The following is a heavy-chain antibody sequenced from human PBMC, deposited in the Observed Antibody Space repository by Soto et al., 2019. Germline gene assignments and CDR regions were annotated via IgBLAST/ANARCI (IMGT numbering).Heavy chain of an antibody. CDR2: MNPNSGNT. D-gene: IGHD6-19*01. CDR1: GYTFTSYD. J-gene: IGHJ4*02. V-gene: IGHV1-8*01. CDR3: ARGREVAGT. Sequence: QVQLVQSGAEVKKPGASVKVSCKDSGYTFTSYDINWVRQATGQGLEWMGWMNPNSGNTAYAQKFQGRVNMPRNTYRRTAYMELSSLSSEDTAVYYCARGREVAGTWGQGNLVNVPS.